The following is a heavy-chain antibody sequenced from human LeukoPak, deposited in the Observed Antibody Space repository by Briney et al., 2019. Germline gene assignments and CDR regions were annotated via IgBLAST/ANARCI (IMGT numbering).Heavy chain of an antibody. CDR2: IDPSGST. D-gene: IGHD3-16*02. CDR3: ARRAFGGVVAANWFDP. Sequence: SETLSLTCTVSGGSISSYYWTWIRQPAGKGLEWIGRIDPSGSTNYNPSLKSRVTMSVDTSNNQFSLKLSSVTAADTAVYYCARRAFGGVVAANWFDPWGQGTLVTVSS. V-gene: IGHV4-4*07. CDR1: GGSISSYY. J-gene: IGHJ5*02.